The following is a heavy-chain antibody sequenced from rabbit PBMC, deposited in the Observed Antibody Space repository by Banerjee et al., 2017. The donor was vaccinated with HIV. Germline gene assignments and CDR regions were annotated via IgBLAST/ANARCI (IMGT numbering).Heavy chain of an antibody. J-gene: IGHJ4*01. V-gene: IGHV1S45*01. CDR3: ARRDDYHSYGGAHNL. D-gene: IGHD6-1*01. Sequence: QQHLEESGGGLVKPGGTLTLTCKASGFDFSSNAICWVRQAPGKGLEWIGCIDAGSSGNAYYGNWAKGRFTISGTSSTTVTLQMTSLTAADTATYFCARRDDYHSYGGAHNLWGPGTLVTVS. CDR1: GFDFSSNA. CDR2: IDAGSSGNA.